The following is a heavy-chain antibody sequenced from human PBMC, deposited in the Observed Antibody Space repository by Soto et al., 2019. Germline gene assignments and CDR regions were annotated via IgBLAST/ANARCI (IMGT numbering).Heavy chain of an antibody. Sequence: GGSLRLSCAASGFIFSSFAMTWVRQAPGKGLEWVAYISADGSEKNYVDSVKGRFTISRDNAKNSLYLQMNSLRVEDTAIYYCARTPRLLDSWGQGTLVTVSS. CDR3: ARTPRLLDS. V-gene: IGHV3-7*01. CDR1: GFIFSSFA. J-gene: IGHJ4*02. D-gene: IGHD6-6*01. CDR2: ISADGSEK.